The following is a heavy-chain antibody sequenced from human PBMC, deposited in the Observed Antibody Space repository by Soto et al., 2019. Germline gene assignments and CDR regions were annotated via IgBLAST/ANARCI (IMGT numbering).Heavy chain of an antibody. J-gene: IGHJ4*02. CDR2: ISGSGGST. V-gene: IGHV3-23*01. Sequence: GGSLRLSCAASGFTFSSYAMSWVRQAPGKGLEWVSAISGSGGSTYYADSVKGRFTISRDNSKNTLYLQMNSLRAEDTAVYYCATESYYYGSGSYYPTEIEYWGQGTLVTVS. CDR3: ATESYYYGSGSYYPTEIEY. CDR1: GFTFSSYA. D-gene: IGHD3-10*01.